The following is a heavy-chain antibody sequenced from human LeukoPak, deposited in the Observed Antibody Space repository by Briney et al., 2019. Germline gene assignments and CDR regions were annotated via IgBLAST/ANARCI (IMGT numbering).Heavy chain of an antibody. D-gene: IGHD2-15*01. CDR2: IYYSGST. Sequence: SETLSLTCTVSGGSISSYYWSWIRQPPGKGLEGIGYIYYSGSTNYNPSLKSRVTISVDTSKNQLSLKLNSVTAADTAVYYCAKEYCRGRCYEDYFDYWGQGTLVTVSS. CDR1: GGSISSYY. J-gene: IGHJ4*02. CDR3: AKEYCRGRCYEDYFDY. V-gene: IGHV4-59*01.